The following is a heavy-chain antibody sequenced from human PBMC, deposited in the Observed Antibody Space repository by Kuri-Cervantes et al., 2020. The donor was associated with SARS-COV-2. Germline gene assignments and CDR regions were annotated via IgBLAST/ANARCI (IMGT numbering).Heavy chain of an antibody. CDR2: NSAYNGNT. CDR1: GYTFTSYC. CDR3: SRNTAMTTLYGWFDP. D-gene: IGHD4-11*01. J-gene: IGHJ5*02. Sequence: AAVKVSCKAAGYTFTSYCISWLRQAPGQGREGMGWNSAYNGNTNYAQKLQGRVTMPTEQSTSTAYMELRSLRCDDTAVYYCSRNTAMTTLYGWFDPWGQGTLVTVSS. V-gene: IGHV1-18*04.